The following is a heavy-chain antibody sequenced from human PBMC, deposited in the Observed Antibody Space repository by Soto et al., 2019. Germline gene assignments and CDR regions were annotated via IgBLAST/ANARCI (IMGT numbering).Heavy chain of an antibody. D-gene: IGHD6-13*01. V-gene: IGHV4-31*02. CDR1: GGSISSGGYY. CDR2: IYYSGST. CDR3: ARDRAAAGTDY. Sequence: LCGGSISSGGYYWSWIRQHPGKGLEWIGYIYYSGSTYYNPSLKSRVTISVDTSKNQFSLKLSSVTAADTAVYYCARDRAAAGTDYWGQGTLVTVSS. J-gene: IGHJ4*02.